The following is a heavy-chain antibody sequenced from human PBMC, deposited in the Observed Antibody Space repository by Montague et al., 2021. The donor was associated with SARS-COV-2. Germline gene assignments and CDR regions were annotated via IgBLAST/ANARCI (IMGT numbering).Heavy chain of an antibody. Sequence: TLSLTCSVSGGSISSGGYYWSWIRHHPGKGLEWIGYIYYTGRTYYNPSLKSRVSMSVDTSNNQFSLSLSSLTAADTAVFYCARVKVGATNLIYSDYWGQGTLVTVSS. CDR3: ARVKVGATNLIYSDY. CDR1: GGSISSGGYY. D-gene: IGHD1-26*01. J-gene: IGHJ4*02. V-gene: IGHV4-31*03. CDR2: IYYTGRT.